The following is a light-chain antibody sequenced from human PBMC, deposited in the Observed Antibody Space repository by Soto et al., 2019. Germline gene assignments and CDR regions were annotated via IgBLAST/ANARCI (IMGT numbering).Light chain of an antibody. V-gene: IGKV3-15*01. CDR2: AAS. Sequence: EIVMTQSPGTLSVSPGKRATLSCRASQTVSSNLAWYQQKPGQAPRLLIYAASTRATGIPARFSGSGSGTEFTLTISSLQSEDFAVYYCQQYNNWYTFGQGTRLEIK. CDR3: QQYNNWYT. CDR1: QTVSSN. J-gene: IGKJ2*01.